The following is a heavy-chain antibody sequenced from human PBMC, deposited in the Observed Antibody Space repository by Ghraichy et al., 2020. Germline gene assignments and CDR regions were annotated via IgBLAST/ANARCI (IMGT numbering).Heavy chain of an antibody. Sequence: GGSLRLSCVASGFTFSRYWMNWVRQAPGKGLEWVANIKQGGCKIYYVPSVKGRFIISTDNDKNSLYLQMNSLRAEDTAVYYCARDQGDFGIALYYYGMDVWGQGTTVTGSS. D-gene: IGHD3-16*01. V-gene: IGHV3-7*01. CDR3: ARDQGDFGIALYYYGMDV. J-gene: IGHJ6*02. CDR1: GFTFSRYW. CDR2: IKQGGCKI.